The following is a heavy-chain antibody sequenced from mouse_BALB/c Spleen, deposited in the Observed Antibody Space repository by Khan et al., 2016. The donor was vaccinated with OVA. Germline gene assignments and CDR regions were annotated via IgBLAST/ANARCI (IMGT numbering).Heavy chain of an antibody. CDR3: TRFHGGY. J-gene: IGHJ2*01. V-gene: IGHV9-3-1*01. CDR1: GYTFTNYV. Sequence: QIQLVQSGPELKKPGETVKISCKASGYTFTNYVMNWVKQSPGKGLKWMGWINTYTGEPTYADDFMGRFAFSLETSVSTAYLQLNSLKYEDTATYFWTRFHGGYWGQGTTLTVSS. CDR2: INTYTGEP.